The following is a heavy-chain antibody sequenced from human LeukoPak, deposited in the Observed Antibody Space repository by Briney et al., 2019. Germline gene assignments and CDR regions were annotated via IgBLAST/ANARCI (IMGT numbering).Heavy chain of an antibody. J-gene: IGHJ4*02. CDR1: GGSISSYY. D-gene: IGHD3-16*01. Sequence: PSETLSLTCTVSGGSISSYYWSWIRQPPGQGLEWIGYIYYSGSTDYNPSLKSRVTISVDTSKNQFSLKLSSVTAADTAVYYCARVALMGGIDYWGQGTLVTVSS. CDR2: IYYSGST. CDR3: ARVALMGGIDY. V-gene: IGHV4-59*01.